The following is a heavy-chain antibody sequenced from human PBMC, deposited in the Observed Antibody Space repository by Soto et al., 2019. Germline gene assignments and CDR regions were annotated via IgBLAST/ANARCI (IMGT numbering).Heavy chain of an antibody. V-gene: IGHV3-11*06. Sequence: QVQLVESGGGLVQPGGSLRLSCAASGFTFSDYYMSWIRQAPGKGLEWVSYISSSSSYTNYADSVKGRFTISRDNAKNSLYLQMNSLRAEDTAVYYCARENHIVVVTAIHRAFDIWGQGTMVTVSS. CDR1: GFTFSDYY. CDR2: ISSSSSYT. J-gene: IGHJ3*02. D-gene: IGHD2-21*02. CDR3: ARENHIVVVTAIHRAFDI.